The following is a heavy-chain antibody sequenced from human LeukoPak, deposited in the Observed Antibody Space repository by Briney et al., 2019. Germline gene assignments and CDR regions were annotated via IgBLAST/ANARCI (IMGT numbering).Heavy chain of an antibody. D-gene: IGHD1-26*01. Sequence: GGSLRLSCAASGFTFSSYSMNWVRQAPGKGLEWVSSISTSSSYINYADSVKGRFTISRDNAKKSLYPQMNSLRAEDTAVYYCAKDQPPARGIVGATHFDYWGQGTLVTVSS. CDR2: ISTSSSYI. V-gene: IGHV3-21*04. CDR1: GFTFSSYS. J-gene: IGHJ4*02. CDR3: AKDQPPARGIVGATHFDY.